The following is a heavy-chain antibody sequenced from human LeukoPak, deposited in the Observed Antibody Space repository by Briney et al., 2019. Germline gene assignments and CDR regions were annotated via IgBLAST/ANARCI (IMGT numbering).Heavy chain of an antibody. CDR3: ARVAVAGNWDIDY. CDR2: ISSSSSYI. J-gene: IGHJ4*02. CDR1: GFPFGSYS. V-gene: IGHV3-21*01. D-gene: IGHD6-19*01. Sequence: GGSLRLSCAASGFPFGSYSINWVRQAPGKGLEWVSSISSSSSYIYYADSVKGRFTISRNNAKNSLYLQMNSLRAEDTAVYYCARVAVAGNWDIDYWGQGTLVTVSS.